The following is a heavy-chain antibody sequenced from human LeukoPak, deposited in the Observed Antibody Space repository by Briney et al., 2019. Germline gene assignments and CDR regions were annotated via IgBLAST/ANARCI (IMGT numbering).Heavy chain of an antibody. V-gene: IGHV3-30*02. D-gene: IGHD3-3*01. CDR1: GFTFSSYG. J-gene: IGHJ6*03. CDR3: AKDLYEDYYMDV. CDR2: IRYDGSNK. Sequence: PGGSLRLSCAASGFTFSSYGMHWVRQAPGEGLEWVAFIRYDGSNKYYADSVKGRFTISRDNSKNTLCLQMNSLRAEDTAVYYCAKDLYEDYYMDVWGKGTTVTVSS.